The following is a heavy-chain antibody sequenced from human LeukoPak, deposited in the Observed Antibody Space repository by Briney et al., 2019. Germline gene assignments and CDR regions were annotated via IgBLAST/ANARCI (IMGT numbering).Heavy chain of an antibody. D-gene: IGHD3-10*01. CDR2: INAGNGNT. J-gene: IGHJ6*02. V-gene: IGHV1-3*01. Sequence: GASVKVSCKASGYTFTSYAMHWVRQAPGQRLEWMGWINAGNGNTKYSQKFQGRVTMTEDTSTDTAYMELSSLRSEDTAVYYCATPFGELLNYYYYGMDVWGQGTTVTVSS. CDR1: GYTFTSYA. CDR3: ATPFGELLNYYYYGMDV.